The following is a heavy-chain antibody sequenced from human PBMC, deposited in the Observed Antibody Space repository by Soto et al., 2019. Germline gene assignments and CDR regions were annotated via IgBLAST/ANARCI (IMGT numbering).Heavy chain of an antibody. CDR2: INPNSGGT. Sequence: ASVKVSCKASGYTFTGYYMHWVRQAPGQGLEWMGWINPNSGGTNYAQKFQGWVTMTRDTSIGTAYMELSRLRSDDTAVYYCARDMVSQIGYDSSGYPNYYYGMDVWGQGTTVTVSS. D-gene: IGHD3-22*01. CDR1: GYTFTGYY. CDR3: ARDMVSQIGYDSSGYPNYYYGMDV. J-gene: IGHJ6*02. V-gene: IGHV1-2*04.